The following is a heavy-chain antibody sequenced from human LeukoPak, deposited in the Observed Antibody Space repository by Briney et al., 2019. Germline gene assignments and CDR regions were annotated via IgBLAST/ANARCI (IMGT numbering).Heavy chain of an antibody. J-gene: IGHJ4*02. Sequence: GGSLRLSCAASKFAFSSYAMSWVRQAPGKGPEWVSAISGSGGDTYYADSVKGRFTISRDNSKNTLYLQMNSLRAEDTAVYYCAKKGATTGDFDYWGQGTLVTVSS. CDR2: ISGSGGDT. V-gene: IGHV3-23*01. D-gene: IGHD1-26*01. CDR1: KFAFSSYA. CDR3: AKKGATTGDFDY.